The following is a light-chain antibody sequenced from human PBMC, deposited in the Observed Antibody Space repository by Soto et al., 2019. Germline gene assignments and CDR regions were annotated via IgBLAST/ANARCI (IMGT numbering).Light chain of an antibody. CDR1: SSDIGGYNY. CDR2: EGS. Sequence: QSALTQPASVSGSPGQSITIFCSGTSSDIGGYNYVSWYQHHPGKAPKLIIYEGSKRPSGISHRFSGSKSDNTASLTISGLRAEDEAHYHCCSYAGSRTFVFGGGTKLTVL. J-gene: IGLJ2*01. V-gene: IGLV2-23*01. CDR3: CSYAGSRTFV.